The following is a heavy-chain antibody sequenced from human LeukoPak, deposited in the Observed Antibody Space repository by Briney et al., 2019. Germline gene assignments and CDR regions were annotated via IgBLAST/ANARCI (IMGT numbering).Heavy chain of an antibody. Sequence: PGGSLRLSCAASGFTFSSYSMNWVRQAPGKGLEWVSSISSSSSYIYYADSVKGRFTISRDNAKNSLYLQMNSLRAEDTAVYYCARDPFVAVAVYPGWYFDLWGRGTLVTVSS. CDR3: ARDPFVAVAVYPGWYFDL. CDR2: ISSSSSYI. V-gene: IGHV3-21*01. CDR1: GFTFSSYS. J-gene: IGHJ2*01. D-gene: IGHD6-19*01.